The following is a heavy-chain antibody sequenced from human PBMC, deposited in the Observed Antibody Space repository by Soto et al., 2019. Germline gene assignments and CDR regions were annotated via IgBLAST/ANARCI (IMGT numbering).Heavy chain of an antibody. CDR3: ARDLGYELGPYYFDY. CDR1: GYTFTGYY. D-gene: IGHD5-12*01. J-gene: IGHJ4*02. Sequence: ASVKVSCKASGYTFTGYYMHWVRQAPGQGLEWMGWINPNSGGTNYAQKFQGWVTMTRDTSISTAYMELSRLRSDDTAVYYCARDLGYELGPYYFDYWGQGTLVTVSS. V-gene: IGHV1-2*04. CDR2: INPNSGGT.